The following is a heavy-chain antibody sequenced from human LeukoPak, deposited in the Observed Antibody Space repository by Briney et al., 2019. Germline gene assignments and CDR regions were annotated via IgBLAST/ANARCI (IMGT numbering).Heavy chain of an antibody. Sequence: GGSLRLSCAASGFTFSDYYMSWIRQAPGKGLERVSYISSSGSTIYYADSVKGRFTISRDNAKNSLYLQMNSLRAEDTAVYYCARATDYYDSSGYYPNWFHPWGQGTLVTVSS. CDR1: GFTFSDYY. CDR3: ARATDYYDSSGYYPNWFHP. CDR2: ISSSGSTI. V-gene: IGHV3-11*04. J-gene: IGHJ5*02. D-gene: IGHD3-22*01.